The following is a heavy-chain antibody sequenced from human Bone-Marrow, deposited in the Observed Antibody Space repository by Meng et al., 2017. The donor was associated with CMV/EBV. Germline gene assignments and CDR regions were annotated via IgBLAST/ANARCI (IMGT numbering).Heavy chain of an antibody. CDR3: ARDLVSSYDFWSGYYIWSESGTKVNGMDV. Sequence: GESLKISCAASGFTFSSYAMHWVRQAPGKGLEWVAVISYDGSNKYYADSVKGRFTISRDNSKNTLYLQMNSLRAEDTAVYYCARDLVSSYDFWSGYYIWSESGTKVNGMDVWGQGTTVTVSS. V-gene: IGHV3-30-3*01. D-gene: IGHD3-3*01. J-gene: IGHJ6*02. CDR2: ISYDGSNK. CDR1: GFTFSSYA.